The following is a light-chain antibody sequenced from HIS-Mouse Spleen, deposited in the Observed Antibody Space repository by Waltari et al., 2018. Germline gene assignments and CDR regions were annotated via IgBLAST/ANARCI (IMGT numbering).Light chain of an antibody. CDR3: YSTDSSGNHRV. J-gene: IGLJ2*01. Sequence: SYELTQPPSVSVSPGQTARIPCSGDALPKQYAYWYQQTSGQAPVLVIYEDSKRPSGIPERFSGSSSGTMATLTISGAQVEDEADYYCYSTDSSGNHRVFGGGTKLTVL. CDR2: EDS. CDR1: ALPKQY. V-gene: IGLV3-10*01.